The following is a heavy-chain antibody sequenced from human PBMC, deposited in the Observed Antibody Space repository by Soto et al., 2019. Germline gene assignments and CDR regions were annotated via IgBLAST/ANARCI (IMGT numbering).Heavy chain of an antibody. Sequence: PSQTLSLTCVISGDSVSSNSAAWNWIRQSPSRGLEWLGRTYYGSKWYNDYALSVKSRITINPDTSKNQFSLQLNSVTPEDTAVYYCARWDAASKCFHHWGQGTLVTVSS. CDR2: TYYGSKWYN. J-gene: IGHJ1*01. CDR1: GDSVSSNSAA. CDR3: ARWDAASKCFHH. D-gene: IGHD6-25*01. V-gene: IGHV6-1*01.